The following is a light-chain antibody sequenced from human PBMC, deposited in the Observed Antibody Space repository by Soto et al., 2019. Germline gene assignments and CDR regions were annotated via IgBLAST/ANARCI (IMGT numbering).Light chain of an antibody. CDR1: HIGSKS. Sequence: SYELTQPPSVSVAPGQTARITCGGNHIGSKSVHWYQQRPGLAPVLVISYNSDRPSGIPERFSGSKSGNTATLTISTVEAGDEADYYCQVWDSGSDHPHSRSDHPLYVFGTGTKVTVL. V-gene: IGLV3-21*04. CDR3: QVWDSGSDHPHSRSDHPLYV. CDR2: YNS. J-gene: IGLJ1*01.